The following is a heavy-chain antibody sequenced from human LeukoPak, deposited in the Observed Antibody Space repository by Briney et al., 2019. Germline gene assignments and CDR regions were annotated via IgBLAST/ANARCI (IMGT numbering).Heavy chain of an antibody. D-gene: IGHD6-19*01. Sequence: SETLSLTCIVSGGSISSYYWSWIRQPAGKGLEWIGQIHTSGSTNYNPSLKSRVAMSVDTSKNQFSLELSSVTAADTAVYYCAGRAQTTGWSFDYWGQGALVNVSS. V-gene: IGHV4-4*07. CDR1: GGSISSYY. J-gene: IGHJ4*02. CDR3: AGRAQTTGWSFDY. CDR2: IHTSGST.